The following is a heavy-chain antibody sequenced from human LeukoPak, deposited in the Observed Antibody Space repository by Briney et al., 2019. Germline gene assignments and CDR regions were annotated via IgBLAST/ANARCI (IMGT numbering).Heavy chain of an antibody. CDR2: INTDGSST. J-gene: IGHJ4*02. CDR1: GFTLSTYW. CDR3: ARDRDYSGRLHY. V-gene: IGHV3-74*01. D-gene: IGHD4-11*01. Sequence: GGSLRLSCAASGFTLSTYWMHWVRQAPGKGLVWVSRINTDGSSTTYAEAVKGRFTISRDNANNTLYLQMKSLRAEDTAVYYCARDRDYSGRLHYWGQGTLVTVSS.